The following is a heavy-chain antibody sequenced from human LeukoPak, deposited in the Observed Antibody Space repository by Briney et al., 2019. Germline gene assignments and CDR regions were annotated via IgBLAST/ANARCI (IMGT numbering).Heavy chain of an antibody. CDR2: INPNSGGT. Sequence: GASVTVSCKASGYTFTGCYMHWVRQAPGQGLEWMGWINPNSGGTNYAQKFQGWVTMTRDTSISTAYMELSRLRSDDTAVYYCAREELGAKDYWGQGTLVTVSS. CDR1: GYTFTGCY. D-gene: IGHD1-26*01. CDR3: AREELGAKDY. J-gene: IGHJ4*02. V-gene: IGHV1-2*04.